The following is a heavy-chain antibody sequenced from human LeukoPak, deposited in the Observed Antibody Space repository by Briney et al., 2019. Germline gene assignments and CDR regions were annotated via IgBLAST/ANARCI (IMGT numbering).Heavy chain of an antibody. CDR2: FDPEDGET. J-gene: IGHJ5*02. CDR3: ATRIRYSNYVGGWFDP. D-gene: IGHD4-11*01. V-gene: IGHV1-24*01. CDR1: GYTLTELS. Sequence: ASVKVSCKVSGYTLTELSMHWVRQAPGKGLEWMGGFDPEDGETIYAQKFQGRVTMTEDTSTDTAYMELSSLRSEDTAVYYCATRIRYSNYVGGWFDPWGQGTLVTVSP.